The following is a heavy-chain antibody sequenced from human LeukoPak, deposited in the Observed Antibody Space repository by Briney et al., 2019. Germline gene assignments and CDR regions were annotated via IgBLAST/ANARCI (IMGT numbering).Heavy chain of an antibody. D-gene: IGHD3-9*01. J-gene: IGHJ4*02. CDR3: ARAPRDFDWLLPFDY. Sequence: KVSCKASGGTFSSYTISWVRQAPGQGLEWMGRIIPILSIANYAQKFQGRVTITADKSTSTAYMELSSLRSEDTAVYYCARAPRDFDWLLPFDYWGQGTLVTVSS. CDR2: IIPILSIA. V-gene: IGHV1-69*02. CDR1: GGTFSSYT.